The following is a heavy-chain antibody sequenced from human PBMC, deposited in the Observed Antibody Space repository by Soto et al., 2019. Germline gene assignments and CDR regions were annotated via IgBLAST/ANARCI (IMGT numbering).Heavy chain of an antibody. CDR1: GFTFSSYA. CDR2: ISYDGSIK. V-gene: IGHV3-30-3*01. Sequence: GGSLRLSCAASGFTFSSYAMPWVRQAPGKGLEWMAVISYDGSIKYYADSVKGRFTISRDNSKNTLYLQMNSLRPEDTAVYYCARAPLQFGELFGTRINYYFDYWGQGTLVTVSS. J-gene: IGHJ4*02. CDR3: ARAPLQFGELFGTRINYYFDY. D-gene: IGHD3-10*01.